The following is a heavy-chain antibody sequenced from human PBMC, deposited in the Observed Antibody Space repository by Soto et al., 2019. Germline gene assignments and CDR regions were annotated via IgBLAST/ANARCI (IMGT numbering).Heavy chain of an antibody. CDR1: GFNFSSYA. D-gene: IGHD6-13*01. CDR2: ISGSGGST. J-gene: IGHJ3*02. Sequence: ESGGGLVQPGGSLRLSCAASGFNFSSYAMSWVRQAPGKGLEWVSAISGSGGSTYYADSVKGRFTISRDNSKNTLYLQMNSLRAEDTAVYYCAKIPHSSSWYLDAFDIWGQGTMVTVSS. CDR3: AKIPHSSSWYLDAFDI. V-gene: IGHV3-23*01.